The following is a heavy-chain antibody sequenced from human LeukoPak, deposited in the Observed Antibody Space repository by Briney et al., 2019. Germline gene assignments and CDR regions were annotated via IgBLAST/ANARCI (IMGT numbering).Heavy chain of an antibody. V-gene: IGHV4-34*01. J-gene: IGHJ4*02. D-gene: IGHD5-18*01. CDR2: INHSGST. Sequence: PSETLSLTCAVYGGSFSGYYWSWIRQPPGKGLEWIGEINHSGSTNYNPSLKSRVTISVDTSKNQFSLKLSSVTAADTAVYYCAKGRYSCDYWGLGTLVTVSS. CDR3: AKGRYSCDY. CDR1: GGSFSGYY.